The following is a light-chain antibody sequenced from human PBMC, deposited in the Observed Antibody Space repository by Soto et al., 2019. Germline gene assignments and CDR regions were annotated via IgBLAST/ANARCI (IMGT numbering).Light chain of an antibody. V-gene: IGLV1-40*01. Sequence: QSVLTQPPSVSEAPGQKVTISCNGTSSDIGAGYDVHWYQQLPGAAPRLLIYSNAIRPSGVPDRFSASKSGTSASLAITGLRAEDEADYYCQSYDSSLTTYLSGTGTKVTVL. CDR2: SNA. J-gene: IGLJ1*01. CDR1: SSDIGAGYD. CDR3: QSYDSSLTTYL.